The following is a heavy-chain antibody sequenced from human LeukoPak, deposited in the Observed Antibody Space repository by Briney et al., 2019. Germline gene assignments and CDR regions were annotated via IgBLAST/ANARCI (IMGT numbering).Heavy chain of an antibody. CDR2: INHSGST. V-gene: IGHV4-34*01. CDR3: ARGKGSGSYYYNWFDP. D-gene: IGHD3-10*01. Sequence: SETLSLTCAVYGGSFSGYYWSWIRQPPGKGLEWIGEINHSGSTNYNPSLKSRVTISVDTSKNRFSLKLSSVTAADTAVYYCARGKGSGSYYYNWFDPWGQGTLVTVSS. CDR1: GGSFSGYY. J-gene: IGHJ5*02.